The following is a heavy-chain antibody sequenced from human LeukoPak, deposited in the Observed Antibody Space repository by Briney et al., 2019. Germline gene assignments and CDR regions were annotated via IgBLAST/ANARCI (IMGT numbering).Heavy chain of an antibody. J-gene: IGHJ4*02. D-gene: IGHD6-13*01. CDR2: ISSSSSYI. V-gene: IGHV3-21*01. Sequence: GGSLRLSCAASGFTFSSYSMNWVRQAPGKGLEWVSSISSSSSYIYYADSVKGRFTISRDNAKNSLYLQMNSLRAEDTAVYYCARGRAPGVAAAGYYFDYWGQGTLVTVSS. CDR3: ARGRAPGVAAAGYYFDY. CDR1: GFTFSSYS.